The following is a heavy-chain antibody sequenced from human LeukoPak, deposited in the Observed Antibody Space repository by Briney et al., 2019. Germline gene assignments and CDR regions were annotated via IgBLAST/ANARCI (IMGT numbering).Heavy chain of an antibody. D-gene: IGHD3-22*01. J-gene: IGHJ4*02. CDR3: ARQYYDSSGWWAYYFDY. V-gene: IGHV4-39*01. CDR2: IYYSGST. CDR1: GGSISSSSYY. Sequence: SETLSLTCTVSGGSISSSSYYWGWIRQPPGKGLEWIGSIYYSGSTYYNPSLKSRVTISVDTSKNQFSLKLSSVTAADTAAYYCARQYYDSSGWWAYYFDYWGQGTLVTVSS.